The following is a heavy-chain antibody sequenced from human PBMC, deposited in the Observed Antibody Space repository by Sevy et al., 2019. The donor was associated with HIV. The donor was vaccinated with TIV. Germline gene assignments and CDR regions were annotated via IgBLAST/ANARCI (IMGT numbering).Heavy chain of an antibody. V-gene: IGHV1-2*02. J-gene: IGHJ3*02. D-gene: IGHD1-20*01. CDR1: GYTFTGHY. CDR2: INPNSGGT. CDR3: ARGYDWNDVYAFDI. Sequence: ASVKVSCKASGYTFTGHYMHWVRQAPGQGLEWMGWINPNSGGTNYAQKFQGRVSMTRDTSINTAYMELSRLRSDDTAVYYCARGYDWNDVYAFDIWGQGTAVTVSS.